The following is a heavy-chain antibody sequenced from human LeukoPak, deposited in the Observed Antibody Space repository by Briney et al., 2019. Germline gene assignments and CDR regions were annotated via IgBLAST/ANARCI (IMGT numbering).Heavy chain of an antibody. Sequence: SETLSLTCTVSGGSFSSIRHYWAWIRQPPGKGLEWIGSIYYSGTTYYNPSLKSRVTISADTSKGHLSLNLNSLTAADTGVYYCARPGSGTYSDAFDIWGQGTMVTASS. CDR1: GGSFSSIRHY. CDR2: IYYSGTT. V-gene: IGHV4-39*02. J-gene: IGHJ3*02. D-gene: IGHD1-26*01. CDR3: ARPGSGTYSDAFDI.